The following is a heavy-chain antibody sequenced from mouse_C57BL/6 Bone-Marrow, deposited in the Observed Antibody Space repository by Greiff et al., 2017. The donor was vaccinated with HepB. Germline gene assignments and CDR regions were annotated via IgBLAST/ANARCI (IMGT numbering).Heavy chain of an antibody. V-gene: IGHV1-42*01. CDR2: INPSTGGT. CDR1: GYSFTGYY. Sequence: VQLQQSGPELVKPGASVKISCKASGYSFTGYYMNWVKQSPEKSLEWIGEINPSTGGTTYNQKLKAKATLTVDKSSSTAYMQLKSLTSEDSAVYYCARWGLRSAWFAYWGQGTLVTVSA. J-gene: IGHJ3*01. D-gene: IGHD2-4*01. CDR3: ARWGLRSAWFAY.